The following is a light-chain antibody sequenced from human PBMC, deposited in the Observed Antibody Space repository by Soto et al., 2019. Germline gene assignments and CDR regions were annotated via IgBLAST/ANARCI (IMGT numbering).Light chain of an antibody. J-gene: IGKJ1*01. V-gene: IGKV1-5*03. CDR1: QSISNR. Sequence: EIQINPSPSTLSASVGDRGTITFRASQSISNRLAGYQQRLGKAPKLLIYKASTLKSGVPSRFSGSGSGTEFTLTISSLQPDDFATYYCQHYNSYSEAFGQGTKVDI. CDR3: QHYNSYSEA. CDR2: KAS.